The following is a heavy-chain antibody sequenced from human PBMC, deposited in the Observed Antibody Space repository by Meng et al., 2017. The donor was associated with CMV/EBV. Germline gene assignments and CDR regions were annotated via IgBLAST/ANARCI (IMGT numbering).Heavy chain of an antibody. V-gene: IGHV4-59*01. CDR3: ARANEHYDFWSGYYRAFDI. D-gene: IGHD3-3*01. CDR2: IYYSGST. CDR1: GGSISSYY. J-gene: IGHJ3*02. Sequence: GSLRLSCTVSGGSISSYYWSWIRQPPGKGLEWIEYIYYSGSTNYNPSLKSRVTISVDTSKNQFSLKLSSVTAADTAVYYCARANEHYDFWSGYYRAFDIWGQGTMVTVSS.